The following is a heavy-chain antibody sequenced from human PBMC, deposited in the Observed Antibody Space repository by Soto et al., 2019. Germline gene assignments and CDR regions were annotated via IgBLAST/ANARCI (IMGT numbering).Heavy chain of an antibody. CDR1: GFTFSSYA. CDR3: AKAVSWYSSGWKYYFDY. V-gene: IGHV3-23*01. D-gene: IGHD6-19*01. J-gene: IGHJ4*02. CDR2: ISGSGGST. Sequence: EVQLSESGGGLVQPGGSLRLSCAASGFTFSSYAMSCVRQAPGKGLEWGSAISGSGGSTYYADSVKGRFTISRDNSKNTLSLQMDSLRAEDTAVYFCAKAVSWYSSGWKYYFDYWGQGTLFTVSS.